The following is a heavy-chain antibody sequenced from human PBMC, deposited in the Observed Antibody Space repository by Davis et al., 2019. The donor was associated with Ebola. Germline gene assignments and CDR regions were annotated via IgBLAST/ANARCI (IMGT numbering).Heavy chain of an antibody. CDR1: GGSFSGYY. J-gene: IGHJ6*02. CDR3: ARAGYAYYYYGMDV. CDR2: INHSGST. D-gene: IGHD1-1*01. Sequence: MPSETLSLTCAVYGGSFSGYYWSRIRQPPGKGLEWIGEINHSGSTNYNPSLKSRVTISVDTSKNQFSLKLSSVTAADTAVYYCARAGYAYYYYGMDVWGQGTTVTVSS. V-gene: IGHV4-34*01.